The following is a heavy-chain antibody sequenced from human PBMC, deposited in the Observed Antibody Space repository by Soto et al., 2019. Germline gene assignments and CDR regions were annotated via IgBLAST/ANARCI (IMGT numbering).Heavy chain of an antibody. Sequence: ASVKVSGKASGYTFTSCGISWVRQAPGQGLEWMGWISAYNGNTNYAQKLQGRVTMTTDTSTSTAYMELRSLRSDDTAVYYCARDNSSGWYVVYWGQGTLVTVSS. CDR2: ISAYNGNT. V-gene: IGHV1-18*04. CDR1: GYTFTSCG. D-gene: IGHD6-19*01. J-gene: IGHJ4*02. CDR3: ARDNSSGWYVVY.